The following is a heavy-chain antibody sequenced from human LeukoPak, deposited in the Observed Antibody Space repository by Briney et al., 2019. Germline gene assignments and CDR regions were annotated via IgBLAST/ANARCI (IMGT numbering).Heavy chain of an antibody. J-gene: IGHJ6*02. D-gene: IGHD2-2*01. CDR3: ARERLTTSWATGYYYYYYGMDV. V-gene: IGHV4-39*07. Sequence: PSETLSLTCTVSGDPISNSRHFWAWIRQPPGKGLEWIGSAYYSGSTYFNPSLKSRVTISVDTSKNQFSLKLSSVTAADTAVYYCARERLTTSWATGYYYYYYGMDVWGQGTTVTVSS. CDR1: GDPISNSRHF. CDR2: AYYSGST.